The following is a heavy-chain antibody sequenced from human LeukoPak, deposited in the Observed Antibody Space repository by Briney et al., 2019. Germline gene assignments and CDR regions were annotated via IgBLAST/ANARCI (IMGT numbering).Heavy chain of an antibody. CDR3: ARVRSYYDSSVYFNSYFYYMDV. V-gene: IGHV1-18*01. D-gene: IGHD3-22*01. Sequence: ASVKVSCKASGYTFTSYGISWVRQAPGQGLEWMGWISADNGNTNYAQKLQGRVTMTTDTSTSTAYMELRSLRSDDTAVYYCARVRSYYDSSVYFNSYFYYMDVWGKGTTVTVPS. CDR1: GYTFTSYG. CDR2: ISADNGNT. J-gene: IGHJ6*03.